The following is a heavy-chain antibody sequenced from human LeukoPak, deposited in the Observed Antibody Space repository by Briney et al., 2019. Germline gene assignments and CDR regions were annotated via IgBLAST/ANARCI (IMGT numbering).Heavy chain of an antibody. V-gene: IGHV3-9*01. CDR3: AKDTVSGSPTLDAFDI. Sequence: PGRSLRLSCAASGFTFDDYAMHWVRQAPGKGLEWVSGISWNSGSIGYADSVKGRFTISRDNAKNSLYLQMNSLRAEDTALYYCAKDTVSGSPTLDAFDIWGQGTMVTVSS. D-gene: IGHD1-26*01. J-gene: IGHJ3*02. CDR1: GFTFDDYA. CDR2: ISWNSGSI.